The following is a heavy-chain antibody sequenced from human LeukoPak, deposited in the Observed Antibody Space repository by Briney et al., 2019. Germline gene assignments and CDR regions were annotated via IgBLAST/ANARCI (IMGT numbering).Heavy chain of an antibody. Sequence: SVKVSCKASGGTFSSYAISWVRQAPGQGLEWMGRIIPILGIANYAQKFQGRVTITADKSTSTAYMELSSLRSEDTAVYYCARDYYDSRGYEFDYWGQGTLVTVSS. CDR2: IIPILGIA. V-gene: IGHV1-69*04. CDR1: GGTFSSYA. CDR3: ARDYYDSRGYEFDY. D-gene: IGHD3-22*01. J-gene: IGHJ4*02.